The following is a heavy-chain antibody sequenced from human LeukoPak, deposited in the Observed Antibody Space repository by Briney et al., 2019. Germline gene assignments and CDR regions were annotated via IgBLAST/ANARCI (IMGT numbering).Heavy chain of an antibody. Sequence: SETLSLTCTVSGGSISSYYWSWLRQPPGKGLEWIGYIYYSGSTNYNPSLKSRVTISVDTSKNQFSLKLSSVTAADTAVYYCARDSLTIHAFDIWGQGTMVTVSS. J-gene: IGHJ3*02. CDR3: ARDSLTIHAFDI. V-gene: IGHV4-59*01. CDR1: GGSISSYY. D-gene: IGHD3-3*01. CDR2: IYYSGST.